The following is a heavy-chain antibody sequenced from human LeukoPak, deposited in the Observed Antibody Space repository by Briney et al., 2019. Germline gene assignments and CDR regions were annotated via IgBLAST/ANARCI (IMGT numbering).Heavy chain of an antibody. J-gene: IGHJ3*02. CDR1: GGSISSYY. Sequence: SETLSLTCTVSGGSISSYYWNWIRQPPGKGLEWIGYVYYNGRTSYNPSLKSRVTVSVDTSKNQFSLKLSSVTAADTAVYYCARVGVVPAAIPDGFDIWGQGTMVTVSS. V-gene: IGHV4-59*01. CDR2: VYYNGRT. CDR3: ARVGVVPAAIPDGFDI. D-gene: IGHD2-2*01.